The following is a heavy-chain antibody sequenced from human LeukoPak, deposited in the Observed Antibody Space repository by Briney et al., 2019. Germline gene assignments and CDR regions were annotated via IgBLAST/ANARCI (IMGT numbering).Heavy chain of an antibody. CDR3: AREGIAVDAFDI. Sequence: GGSLRLSCAASGFTFSSYAMHWVRQAPGKGLEWVAVISYDGSNKYYADSVKGRFTTSRDNSKNTLYLQMNSLGAEDTAVYYCAREGIAVDAFDIWGQGTMVTVSS. CDR2: ISYDGSNK. CDR1: GFTFSSYA. V-gene: IGHV3-30-3*01. J-gene: IGHJ3*02. D-gene: IGHD6-19*01.